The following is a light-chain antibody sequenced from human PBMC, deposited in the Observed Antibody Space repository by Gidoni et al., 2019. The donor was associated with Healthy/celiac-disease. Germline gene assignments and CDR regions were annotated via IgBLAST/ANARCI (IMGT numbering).Light chain of an antibody. V-gene: IGKV3-20*01. CDR1: QSVSSSY. CDR2: GAS. CDR3: QQYGSSRTWT. Sequence: EIVLTQSPGTLSLSPGERATLSCRASQSVSSSYLAWYQQKPGQAPRLLIYGASSRAKGIPDRFSGSGSGTDFTLTISRLEPEDFAVYYCQQYGSSRTWTFGQGTKGEIK. J-gene: IGKJ1*01.